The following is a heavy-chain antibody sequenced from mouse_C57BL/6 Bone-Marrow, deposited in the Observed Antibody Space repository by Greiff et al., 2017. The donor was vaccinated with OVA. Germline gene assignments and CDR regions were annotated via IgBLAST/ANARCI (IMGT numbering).Heavy chain of an antibody. CDR2: IFTGSGST. J-gene: IGHJ4*01. V-gene: IGHV1-75*01. CDR1: GYTFTDYY. D-gene: IGHD2-3*01. Sequence: QVQLQQSGPELVKPGASVKISCKASGYTFTDYYINWVKQRPGQGIEWIGWIFTGSGSTYYNATFKGKATLTVDTSSSTDYIVLSILTSEDSAVDYCARWPDGSCAKDCWGQGTSVTVAS. CDR3: ARWPDGSCAKDC.